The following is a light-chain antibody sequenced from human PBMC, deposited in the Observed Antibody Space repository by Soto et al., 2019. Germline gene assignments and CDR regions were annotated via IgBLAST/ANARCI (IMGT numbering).Light chain of an antibody. V-gene: IGKV3D-15*01. CDR3: QQYKEYVT. Sequence: EIVMTQFPDSLCVSPGESATLSGRASQSVGTTLAWYQQKPGQAPRLLIYGASTRASGCPPRFRGSGSGTDFTLNINYLRSEDIAVYFCQQYKEYVTFGGGTKVEV. CDR2: GAS. J-gene: IGKJ4*01. CDR1: QSVGTT.